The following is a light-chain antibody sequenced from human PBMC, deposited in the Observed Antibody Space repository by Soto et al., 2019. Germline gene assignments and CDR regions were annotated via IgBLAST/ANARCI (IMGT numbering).Light chain of an antibody. V-gene: IGLV4-69*01. J-gene: IGLJ3*02. CDR1: SGHSSYA. CDR3: QTCGPGIWV. Sequence: QPVLTQSPSASASLGASVKLTCTLSSGHSSYAIAWHQQQPEKGPRYLIRLNSDGRHTKGDGNPDRFSGSRSGAERYLTISSRQSEDEDDYYRQTCGPGIWVFGGGTKVTVL. CDR2: LNSDGRH.